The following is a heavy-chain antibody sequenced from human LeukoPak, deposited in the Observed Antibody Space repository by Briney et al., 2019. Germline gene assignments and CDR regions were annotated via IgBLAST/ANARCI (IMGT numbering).Heavy chain of an antibody. V-gene: IGHV4-34*01. D-gene: IGHD6-13*01. CDR1: GESFSGYF. J-gene: IGHJ3*01. Sequence: TSETLSLTCAVYGESFSGYFWGWIRQPPGTGLEWIGEINHSGYTNYKPSLKSRATISRDTSKNQFSLALNLVSAADKAVYYCARGAICGSSCRAFDVWGQGTMVTVSS. CDR3: ARGAICGSSCRAFDV. CDR2: INHSGYT.